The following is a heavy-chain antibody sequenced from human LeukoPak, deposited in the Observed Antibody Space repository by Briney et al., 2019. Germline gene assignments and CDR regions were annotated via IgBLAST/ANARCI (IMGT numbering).Heavy chain of an antibody. CDR2: IYTSGST. CDR3: ARTPFTVTTYYYYYMDV. Sequence: SETLSLTCTVSGGSISGYYWSWIRQPPGKGLEWIGYIYTSGSTNYNPSLKSRVTISVDTSKNQFSLKLSSVTAADTAVYYCARTPFTVTTYYYYYMDVWGKGTTVTVSS. J-gene: IGHJ6*03. CDR1: GGSISGYY. V-gene: IGHV4-4*09. D-gene: IGHD4-11*01.